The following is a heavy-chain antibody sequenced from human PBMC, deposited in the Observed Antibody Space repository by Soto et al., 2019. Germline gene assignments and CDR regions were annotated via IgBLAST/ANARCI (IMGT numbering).Heavy chain of an antibody. V-gene: IGHV4-39*01. CDR3: ARHIYYYLT. CDR1: GGSISSSGYY. CDR2: IYYSGST. D-gene: IGHD3-10*01. Sequence: SETLSLTCTVSGGSISSSGYYWGWLRQPPGKGLEWIAGIYYSGSTYYNPSLKSRVTIAAHTSKNQISLKLSSANAADTAVYYCARHIYYYLTWGQGTLVTVSS. J-gene: IGHJ5*02.